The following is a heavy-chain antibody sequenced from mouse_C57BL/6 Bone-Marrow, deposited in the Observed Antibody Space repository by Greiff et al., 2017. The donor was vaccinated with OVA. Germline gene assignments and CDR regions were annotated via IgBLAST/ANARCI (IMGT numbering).Heavy chain of an antibody. CDR3: TGRGYWYIDV. CDR2: IWSGGST. J-gene: IGHJ1*03. V-gene: IGHV2-2*01. Sequence: VQLQQSGPGLVQPSQSLSITCTVSGFSLTSYGVHWVRQSPGKGLEWLGEIWSGGSTDYNAAFITRLIISKDKSKSQVFFIMNSLEADDAAIYYRTGRGYWYIDVWGTGTTVTVSS. CDR1: GFSLTSYG.